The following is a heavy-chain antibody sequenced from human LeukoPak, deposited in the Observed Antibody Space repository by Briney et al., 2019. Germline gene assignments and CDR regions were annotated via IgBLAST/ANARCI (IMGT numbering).Heavy chain of an antibody. J-gene: IGHJ4*02. CDR2: IFSSGGT. CDR1: GGSVGGFY. D-gene: IGHD6-19*01. CDR3: ATGGAYTSGWYNI. Sequence: PSETLSLTCTVSGGSVGGFYWTWIRQPPGGGMKWNGFIFSSGGTNYNPSLKSRVAISTDTSKNQVSLRVTSVTAADTAVYYCATGGAYTSGWYNIWGQGTLVSVSS. V-gene: IGHV4-4*09.